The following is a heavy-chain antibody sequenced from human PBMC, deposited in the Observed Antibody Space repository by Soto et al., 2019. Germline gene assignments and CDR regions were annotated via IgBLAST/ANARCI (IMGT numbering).Heavy chain of an antibody. CDR1: SFTFSSYS. D-gene: IGHD3-3*01. Sequence: GSLRLTSAACSFTFSSYSMSWVRQAPGKGLEWVSAISGSVGSTYYADSVKGRFTISRDNSKNTLYLQMNSLRAEDTAVYYCAKRKYDFWSGPMDVWGQGTTVTVSS. CDR3: AKRKYDFWSGPMDV. V-gene: IGHV3-23*01. CDR2: ISGSVGST. J-gene: IGHJ6*02.